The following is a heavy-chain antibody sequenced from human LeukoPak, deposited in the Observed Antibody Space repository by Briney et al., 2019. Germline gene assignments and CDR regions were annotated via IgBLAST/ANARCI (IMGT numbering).Heavy chain of an antibody. Sequence: PSETLSLTCGGPDGSVSSTNWWTWIRLPPGKGLEWIGEVHLDGRTNFNPSLKSRLTMSVDLSENHVSLKLTSVTAADTAVYYCAREGGFYRPLDYSGQGTLVTVSS. CDR2: VHLDGRT. CDR3: AREGGFYRPLDY. CDR1: DGSVSSTNW. V-gene: IGHV4-4*02. D-gene: IGHD3-16*01. J-gene: IGHJ4*02.